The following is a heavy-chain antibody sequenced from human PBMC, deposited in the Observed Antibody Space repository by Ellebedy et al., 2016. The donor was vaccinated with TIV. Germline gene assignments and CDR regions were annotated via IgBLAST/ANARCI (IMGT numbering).Heavy chain of an antibody. V-gene: IGHV3-74*03. Sequence: GGSLRLSCAASEFTISIFWMHWVRQVPGKGMMWISGSDGAGAHTTYADSVKGRFTISRDNSKNMVYLQMNSLKDEDTAVYFCVRGATGYSFGTWGQGTLVTVSS. CDR2: SDGAGAHT. J-gene: IGHJ5*02. CDR1: EFTISIFW. CDR3: VRGATGYSFGT. D-gene: IGHD5-12*01.